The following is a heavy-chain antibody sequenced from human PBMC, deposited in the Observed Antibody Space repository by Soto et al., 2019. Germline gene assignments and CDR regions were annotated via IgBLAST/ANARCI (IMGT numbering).Heavy chain of an antibody. CDR2: INHSGST. CDR1: GGSFSGYY. CDR3: ARGYQAASFDI. Sequence: PSETLSLTCAVYGGSFSGYYWSWIRQPPGKGLEWIGEINHSGSTNYNPSLKSRVTISVDTSKNQFSLKLSSVTAADTAVYYCARGYQAASFDIWGQGTIVTVSS. J-gene: IGHJ3*02. D-gene: IGHD2-2*01. V-gene: IGHV4-34*01.